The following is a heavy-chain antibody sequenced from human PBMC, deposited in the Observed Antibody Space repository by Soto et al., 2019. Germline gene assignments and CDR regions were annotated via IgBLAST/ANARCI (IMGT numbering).Heavy chain of an antibody. J-gene: IGHJ3*02. CDR3: ARDQGVVPAAIGVPDAFDI. V-gene: IGHV1-2*04. CDR2: INPNSGGT. D-gene: IGHD2-2*02. CDR1: GYTFTGYY. Sequence: ASVKVSCKASGYTFTGYYMHWVRQAPGQGLEWMGWINPNSGGTNYAQKFQGWVTMTRDTSISTAYMELSRLRSDDTAVYYCARDQGVVPAAIGVPDAFDIWGQGTMVTVSS.